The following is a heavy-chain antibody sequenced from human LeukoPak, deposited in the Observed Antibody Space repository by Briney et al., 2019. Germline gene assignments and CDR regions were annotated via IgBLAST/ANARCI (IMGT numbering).Heavy chain of an antibody. V-gene: IGHV4-30-4*08. CDR2: IYYSGST. J-gene: IGHJ5*02. D-gene: IGHD3-22*01. CDR1: GGSISSGDYY. CDR3: ARGDYYDSSGYYYH. Sequence: PSETLSLTCTVSGGSISSGDYYWRWIRQPPGKGLEWIGFIYYSGSTSYNPSLKSRVTISLYTSKNYFSLKLTSVTAADTAMYYCARGDYYDSSGYYYHWGQGTLVTVSS.